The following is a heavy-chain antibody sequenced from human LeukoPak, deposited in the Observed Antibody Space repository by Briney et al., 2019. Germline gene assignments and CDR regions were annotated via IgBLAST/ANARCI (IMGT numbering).Heavy chain of an antibody. V-gene: IGHV3-7*01. CDR2: IKQDGSEK. Sequence: GGSLRLSCAASGFTFSSYWMSWVRQAPGKGLEWVANIKQDGSEKYYVDSVKGRFTISRDNAKNSLYLQMNSLRAEDTAVYYCARDRLVRSSSWSFGFWFDPWGQGTLVTVSS. CDR3: ARDRLVRSSSWSFGFWFDP. D-gene: IGHD6-13*01. J-gene: IGHJ5*02. CDR1: GFTFSSYW.